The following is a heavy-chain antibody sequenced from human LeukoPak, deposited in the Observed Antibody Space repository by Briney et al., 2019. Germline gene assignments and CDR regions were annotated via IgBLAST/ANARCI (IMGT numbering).Heavy chain of an antibody. D-gene: IGHD3-22*01. CDR1: GFTFRSFA. CDR2: ISYDGSKK. Sequence: PGRSLRLSCAASGFTFRSFAMHWVRQAPGKGLDWVAVISYDGSKKYYADSVKGRFTISRDNSKNTLYLQMNSLRAGDTAVYYCARDSDYYDRSGYKYWGQGTLVTVSS. CDR3: ARDSDYYDRSGYKY. J-gene: IGHJ4*02. V-gene: IGHV3-30*01.